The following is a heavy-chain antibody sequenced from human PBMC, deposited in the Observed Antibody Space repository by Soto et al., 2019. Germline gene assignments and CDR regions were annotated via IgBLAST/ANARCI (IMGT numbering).Heavy chain of an antibody. CDR1: EDTFRNYA. J-gene: IGHJ2*01. Sequence: QVELVQSGAEVKKPGSSVKVSCQASEDTFRNYAIIWVRQAPGQGLEWMGGIIPIFGTANYAQKFQGRVTITADTTATTVYLELSSLRSEDTAVYYCASTKYDSSAYYYWYLGLWGRGTLGTVSS. CDR2: IIPIFGTA. V-gene: IGHV1-69*06. D-gene: IGHD3-22*01. CDR3: ASTKYDSSAYYYWYLGL.